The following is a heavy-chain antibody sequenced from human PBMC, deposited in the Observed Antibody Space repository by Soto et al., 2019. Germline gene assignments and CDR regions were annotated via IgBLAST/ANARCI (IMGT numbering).Heavy chain of an antibody. Sequence: PSETLSLTCTVSGGSMNSHYWSWYRQPPGKGLEWIGYIYYSGSTDYNPSLKSRVTMSADTSKNQFSLKLTSVSTADTAVYYCARGGWYVNYWGQGIMVTVSS. CDR3: ARGGWYVNY. CDR2: IYYSGST. J-gene: IGHJ4*02. D-gene: IGHD6-19*01. CDR1: GGSMNSHY. V-gene: IGHV4-59*11.